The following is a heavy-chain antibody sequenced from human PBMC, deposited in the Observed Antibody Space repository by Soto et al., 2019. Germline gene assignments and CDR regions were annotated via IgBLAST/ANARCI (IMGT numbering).Heavy chain of an antibody. CDR1: GFTFTNYW. V-gene: IGHV3-74*01. CDR3: TTVFDY. J-gene: IGHJ4*02. CDR2: IDGVGTGT. Sequence: EVQLVQSGGGSVQPGGSLRLSCAASGFTFTNYWMHWVRQVPGKGLVWVSRIDGVGTGTSYSDSVRGRFTISRDNADNTLYLQMNRLRAEDTAVYYCTTVFDYWGQGTQVTVSS.